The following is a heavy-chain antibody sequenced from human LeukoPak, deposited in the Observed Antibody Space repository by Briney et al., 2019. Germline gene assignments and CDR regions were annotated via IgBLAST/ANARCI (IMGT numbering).Heavy chain of an antibody. J-gene: IGHJ4*02. CDR1: GFTFSGST. Sequence: GGSLRLSCAASGFTFSGSTVNWVRQAPGKGLEWVSFISTSSSYIYYADSVRGRFTISRDNAKNSLYLQMNSLRAEDTAVYYCARQQWLDGAYYFDYWGQGTLITVSS. CDR3: ARQQWLDGAYYFDY. CDR2: ISTSSSYI. V-gene: IGHV3-21*01. D-gene: IGHD6-19*01.